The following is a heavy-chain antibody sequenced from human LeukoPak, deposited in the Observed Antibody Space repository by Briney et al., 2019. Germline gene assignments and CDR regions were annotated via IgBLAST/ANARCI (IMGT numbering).Heavy chain of an antibody. V-gene: IGHV3-48*03. CDR2: ISTSGSTI. D-gene: IGHD3-10*01. J-gene: IGHJ4*02. CDR1: GFTFSSYA. Sequence: HPGGSLRLSCAASGFTFSSYAMNWVRQAPGKGLEWVSYISTSGSTIYYADSVKGRFTISRDNAKNSLYLQLNCLRAEDTAVYYCARGGYYGSGSYYGRWGQGTLVTVSS. CDR3: ARGGYYGSGSYYGR.